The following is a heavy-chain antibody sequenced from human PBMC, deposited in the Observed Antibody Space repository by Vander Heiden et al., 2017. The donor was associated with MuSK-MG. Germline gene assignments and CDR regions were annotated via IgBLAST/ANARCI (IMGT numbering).Heavy chain of an antibody. CDR1: AASISSSSDC. CDR2: INYSGST. D-gene: IGHD3-16*01. CDR3: ARRSRVGRGYWFDP. J-gene: IGHJ5*02. V-gene: IGHV4-39*01. Sequence: QLQLQESGPGLVKPSEPPSLTCAVSAASISSSSDCWGWIRQPPGKGLEWIGNINYSGSTYNHPSLKSRVTISVDTSKNQFSMELSSVTAADTAVYYCARRSRVGRGYWFDPWGQGTLVTVSS.